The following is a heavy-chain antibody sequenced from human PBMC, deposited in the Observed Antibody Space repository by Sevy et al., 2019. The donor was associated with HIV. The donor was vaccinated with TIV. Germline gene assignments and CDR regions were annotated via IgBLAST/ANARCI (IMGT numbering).Heavy chain of an antibody. Sequence: GGSLILSCAASGFTFSNYAMHWVRQAPGKGLKWVAVISYDGNNKYYGDSVKGRFTISRDNSKNMLWLQVSSLRAEDTAVYYCARARSGSSWYRVAAFDIWGQGTMVTVSS. J-gene: IGHJ3*02. CDR2: ISYDGNNK. CDR1: GFTFSNYA. D-gene: IGHD6-13*01. CDR3: ARARSGSSWYRVAAFDI. V-gene: IGHV3-30-3*01.